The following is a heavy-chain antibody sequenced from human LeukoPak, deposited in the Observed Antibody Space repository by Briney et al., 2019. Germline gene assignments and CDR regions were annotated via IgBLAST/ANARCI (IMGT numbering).Heavy chain of an antibody. CDR1: GFTFSDYY. D-gene: IGHD3-10*01. CDR2: ISKTDNTK. V-gene: IGHV3-11*01. J-gene: IGHJ4*02. Sequence: GGSLRLSCAASGFTFSDYYMSWIRRAPGKGLEYVSFISKTDNTKEYADSVRGRFTISRDNTKKSLYLQMNSLRIEDTAVYYCARVLGSYAVDYWGQGTLATVSS. CDR3: ARVLGSYAVDY.